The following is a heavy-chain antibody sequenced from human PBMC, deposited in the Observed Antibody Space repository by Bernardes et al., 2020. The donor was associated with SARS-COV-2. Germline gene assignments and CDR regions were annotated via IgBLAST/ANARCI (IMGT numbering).Heavy chain of an antibody. CDR3: AMRDWLHSYYYYGLDV. D-gene: IGHD3-9*01. CDR1: GFTFSTSE. J-gene: IGHJ6*02. Sequence: GGSLRLSCAGSGFTFSTSEMNWVRQATGKGLAWVSYISGSGSTIYYADSVKGRFTISRDNAKNSLYLQMNSLRAEDTAIYYCAMRDWLHSYYYYGLDVWGQGTTVTVSS. CDR2: ISGSGSTI. V-gene: IGHV3-48*03.